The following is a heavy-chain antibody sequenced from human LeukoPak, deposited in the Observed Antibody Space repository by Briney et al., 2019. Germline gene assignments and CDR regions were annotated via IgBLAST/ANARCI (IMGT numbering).Heavy chain of an antibody. Sequence: SQTLSLTCAVSGGSVSSDYWSWIRQPPGKGLEWIGYIYHTGNSDYNPSLKSRATISLDTSKNQFSLKLTSVTAADTAVYFCARHPFSSPFDYWGQGTLVTVSS. V-gene: IGHV4-59*08. CDR3: ARHPFSSPFDY. J-gene: IGHJ4*02. CDR1: GGSVSSDY. CDR2: IYHTGNS. D-gene: IGHD2/OR15-2a*01.